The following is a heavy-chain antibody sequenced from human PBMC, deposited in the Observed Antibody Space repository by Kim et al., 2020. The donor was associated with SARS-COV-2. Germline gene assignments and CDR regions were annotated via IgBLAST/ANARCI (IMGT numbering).Heavy chain of an antibody. D-gene: IGHD1-26*01. J-gene: IGHJ4*02. CDR2: INPNSGDT. V-gene: IGHV1-2*02. Sequence: ASVKVSCKPSGYTFTDYYMHWVRQAPGQGLEWMGWINPNSGDTKYAEKFQDRVTMTRDTSINTAYMELSRLTSDDTAVYYCARGSSTSLNSLVPNDYWGQ. CDR1: GYTFTDYY. CDR3: ARGSSTSLNSLVPNDY.